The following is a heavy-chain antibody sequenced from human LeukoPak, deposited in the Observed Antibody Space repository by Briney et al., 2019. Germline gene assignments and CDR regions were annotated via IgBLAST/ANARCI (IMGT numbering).Heavy chain of an antibody. CDR1: GGSISSYY. Sequence: SETLSLTCTVSGGSISSYYWSWIRQPPGKGLEWIGYIYYSGSTNYNPSLKSRVTISVDTSKNQFSLKLGSVTAADTAVYYCARENDRYGRIDYWGQGTQVTVSS. V-gene: IGHV4-59*01. CDR2: IYYSGST. CDR3: ARENDRYGRIDY. D-gene: IGHD5-18*01. J-gene: IGHJ4*02.